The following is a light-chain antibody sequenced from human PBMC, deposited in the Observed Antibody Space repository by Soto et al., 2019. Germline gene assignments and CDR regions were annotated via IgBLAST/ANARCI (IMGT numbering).Light chain of an antibody. J-gene: IGKJ1*01. CDR3: QQYGSSGT. CDR1: QSVSNNY. Sequence: EIVLMQSPGTLSLSPGERANLSCRASQSVSNNYLAWYQQKPGQAPRLLIYGASNRATGIPDRFSGSGSGTDFTLTISRLEPEDFAVYYCQQYGSSGTFGQGTKVDIK. V-gene: IGKV3-20*01. CDR2: GAS.